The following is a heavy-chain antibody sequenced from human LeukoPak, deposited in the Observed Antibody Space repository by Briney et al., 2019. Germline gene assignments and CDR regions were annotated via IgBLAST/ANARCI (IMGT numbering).Heavy chain of an antibody. D-gene: IGHD3-16*01. J-gene: IGHJ4*02. CDR1: GDSISSSNSY. Sequence: SETLSLTCTVSGDSISSSNSYRGWIRQPPGKGLEWIGSLYYSGSSYYNPSLKSRVTISADTSKNQFSLTLTSVTAADTAVYYCVITARYWGQATLVTVSS. CDR3: VITARY. CDR2: LYYSGSS. V-gene: IGHV4-39*01.